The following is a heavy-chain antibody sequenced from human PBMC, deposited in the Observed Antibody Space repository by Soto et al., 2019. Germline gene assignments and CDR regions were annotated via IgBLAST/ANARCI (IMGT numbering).Heavy chain of an antibody. CDR3: ARDLGYNYGHPFDY. Sequence: WVLRLSCAASGFTFSGYTIHWVRQAPGKGLEWLALIWFDGSNKYYADSVKGRFTISRDNAKNTLYLQMNTLRAEDTAVYYCARDLGYNYGHPFDYWGQGTLVTVSS. J-gene: IGHJ4*02. CDR1: GFTFSGYT. CDR2: IWFDGSNK. D-gene: IGHD5-18*01. V-gene: IGHV3-33*01.